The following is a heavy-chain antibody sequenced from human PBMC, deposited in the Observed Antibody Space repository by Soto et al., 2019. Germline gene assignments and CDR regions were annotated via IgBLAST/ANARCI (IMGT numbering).Heavy chain of an antibody. V-gene: IGHV1-69*06. CDR2: IIPIFGTA. J-gene: IGHJ6*02. CDR3: ARREEQWLDYYYGMDV. CDR1: GGTFSSYA. Sequence: SVKVSCKASGGTFSSYAISWVRQAPGQGLEWMGGIIPIFGTANYAQKFQGRVTITADKSTSTAYMELSSPRSEDTAVYYCARREEQWLDYYYGMDVWGQGTTVTVSS. D-gene: IGHD6-19*01.